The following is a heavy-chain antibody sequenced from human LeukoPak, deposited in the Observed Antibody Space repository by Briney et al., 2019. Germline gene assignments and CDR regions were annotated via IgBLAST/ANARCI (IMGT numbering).Heavy chain of an antibody. CDR3: VKITSVTGGDC. D-gene: IGHD1-1*01. V-gene: IGHV3-64D*09. CDR1: GXTFSAYA. J-gene: IGHJ4*02. CDR2: ISNNGGSS. Sequence: PGGSLRLSCSASGXTFSAYAMYWVRQAPGKGLEYVSGISNNGGSSFYADSVKGRFTISRDNSKNTLYLQMSSLRAEDTAVYYCVKITSVTGGDCWGQGIRLTVSS.